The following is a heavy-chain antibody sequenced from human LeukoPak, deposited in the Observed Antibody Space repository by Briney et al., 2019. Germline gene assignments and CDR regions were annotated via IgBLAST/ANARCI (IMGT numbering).Heavy chain of an antibody. V-gene: IGHV3-49*04. CDR1: GYTFGDYA. J-gene: IGHJ4*02. Sequence: GGSLRLSCTASGYTFGDYAMSWVRQAPGKGLEWVGFIRRKAYGGTREYGASLKGRFTIPRHESKITAYLQMKSLKTEDTSVYYCPRPGYDILTGYSAYYFVYWAQGTVVTVSS. D-gene: IGHD3-9*01. CDR3: PRPGYDILTGYSAYYFVY. CDR2: IRRKAYGGTR.